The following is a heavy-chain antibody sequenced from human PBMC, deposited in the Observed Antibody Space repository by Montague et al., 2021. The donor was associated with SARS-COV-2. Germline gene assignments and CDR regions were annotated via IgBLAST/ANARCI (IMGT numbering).Heavy chain of an antibody. D-gene: IGHD6-13*01. CDR1: GGSISSSHW. CDR3: ARVASAGAGVDY. Sequence: SETLSLTCGVSGGSISSSHWWCWVRQPPGKGLEYFGELFYSGSNNYHPSSQSRVTISIDKSTNHFSLRMRSVTATDAAVYYCARVASAGAGVDYWGQGTLVTVSA. J-gene: IGHJ4*02. CDR2: LFYSGSN. V-gene: IGHV4-4*02.